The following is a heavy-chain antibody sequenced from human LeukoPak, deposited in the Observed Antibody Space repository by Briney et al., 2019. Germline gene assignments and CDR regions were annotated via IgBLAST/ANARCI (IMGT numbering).Heavy chain of an antibody. Sequence: GGSLRLSCAASGFAFSNPWLSWVRQAPGKGLEWVGRIKSKTDGGTADYAAPVEGRFTISRDDSKNTLYLQMNSLKTEDTAVYHCTTLYNPDYWGQGTLVTVSS. D-gene: IGHD1-1*01. V-gene: IGHV3-15*01. CDR1: GFAFSNPW. J-gene: IGHJ4*02. CDR2: IKSKTDGGTA. CDR3: TTLYNPDY.